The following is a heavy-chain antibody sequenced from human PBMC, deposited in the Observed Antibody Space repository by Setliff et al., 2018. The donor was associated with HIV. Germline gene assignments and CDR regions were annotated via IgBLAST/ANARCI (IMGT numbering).Heavy chain of an antibody. Sequence: VASVKVSCKAFGYTFTSYFLHWVRQAPGQGLEWLGIIDPNGGATNNAQKLQGRLTVTTDTSTGTLYMELSNLRSDDSAVYYCARAGGGATDQAFDIWGQGTMVT. CDR2: IDPNGGAT. J-gene: IGHJ3*02. CDR1: GYTFTSYF. V-gene: IGHV1-46*01. CDR3: ARAGGGATDQAFDI. D-gene: IGHD2-2*01.